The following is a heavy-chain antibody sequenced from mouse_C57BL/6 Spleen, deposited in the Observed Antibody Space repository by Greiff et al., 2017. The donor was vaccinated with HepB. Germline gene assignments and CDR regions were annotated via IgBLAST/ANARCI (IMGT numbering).Heavy chain of an antibody. CDR3: ARPPIYYGYDWFAY. J-gene: IGHJ3*01. CDR1: GFTFSDYG. D-gene: IGHD2-2*01. CDR2: ISSGSSTI. Sequence: EVKLVESGGGLVKPGGSLKLSCAASGFTFSDYGMHWVPQAPEKGLEWVAYISSGSSTIYYADTVKGRFTISRDNAKNTLFLQMTSLRSEDTAMYYCARPPIYYGYDWFAYWGQGTLVTVSA. V-gene: IGHV5-17*01.